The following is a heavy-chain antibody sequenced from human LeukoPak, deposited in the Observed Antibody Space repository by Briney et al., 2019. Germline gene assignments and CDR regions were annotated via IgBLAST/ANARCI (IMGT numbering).Heavy chain of an antibody. V-gene: IGHV3-7*01. CDR1: GFTFSTYC. J-gene: IGHJ4*02. CDR3: ARDSAGNDY. D-gene: IGHD6-13*01. Sequence: GGSLRLTCAASGFTFSTYCMSWVRQAPGKGLEWVANIKQDGSEKYYVDSVKGRFTISRDNAKNSLYLQMNSLRAEDTAMYYCARDSAGNDYWGQGTLVTVSS. CDR2: IKQDGSEK.